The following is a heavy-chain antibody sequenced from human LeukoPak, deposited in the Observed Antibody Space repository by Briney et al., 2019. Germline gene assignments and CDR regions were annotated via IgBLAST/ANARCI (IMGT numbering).Heavy chain of an antibody. Sequence: GASVKVSCKASGGTFSSYAISWVRQAPGQGLEWMGGIIPIFGTANYAQKFQGRVTITADKSTSTAYMELSSLRSEDTAVYYCARTRTRGWELQGPRVTYNGDFDYWGQGTLVTVSS. CDR2: IIPIFGTA. D-gene: IGHD1-26*01. V-gene: IGHV1-69*06. CDR1: GGTFSSYA. CDR3: ARTRTRGWELQGPRVTYNGDFDY. J-gene: IGHJ4*02.